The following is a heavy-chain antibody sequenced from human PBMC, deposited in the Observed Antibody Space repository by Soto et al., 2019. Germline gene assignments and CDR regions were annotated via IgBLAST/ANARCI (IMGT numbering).Heavy chain of an antibody. Sequence: KVSCKASGYTFTGHYMHWVRQAPGQGLKWMGWINPNSGGTNYAQKFQGWVTMTRDTSISTAYMELNSLRAEDTAVYYCASAYYYGSGSYYEAMGYYYGMDVWGQGTTVTVSS. V-gene: IGHV1-2*04. D-gene: IGHD3-10*01. CDR3: ASAYYYGSGSYYEAMGYYYGMDV. CDR2: INPNSGGT. CDR1: GYTFTGHY. J-gene: IGHJ6*02.